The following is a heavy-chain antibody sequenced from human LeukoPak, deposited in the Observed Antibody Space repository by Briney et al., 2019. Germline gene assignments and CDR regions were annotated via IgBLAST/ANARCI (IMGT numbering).Heavy chain of an antibody. D-gene: IGHD3-22*01. CDR2: ITDSGRST. CDR1: GFTFSTYL. V-gene: IGHV3-23*01. CDR3: AKAMRTSGHNPSAA. J-gene: IGHJ5*02. Sequence: GGSLRLSCAASGFTFSTYLMRWVRQAPGKGLEWVSSITDSGRSTYYADSVKGRFTISRDNSKNTLYLQMNSLGAEDTALYYCAKAMRTSGHNPSAAWGQGTLVTVSS.